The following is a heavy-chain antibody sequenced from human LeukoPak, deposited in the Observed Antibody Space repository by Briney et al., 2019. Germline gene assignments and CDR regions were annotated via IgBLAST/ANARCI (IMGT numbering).Heavy chain of an antibody. CDR3: ARMSELGSGSFFDP. D-gene: IGHD3-10*01. V-gene: IGHV1-69*06. CDR2: IIPIFGTA. Sequence: SVKVSCKATGGTLSSCASSGVRQATGQELEWVGGIIPIFGTANYAQKFQGRVTITADKSTSTAYMELSSLRSEDTAVYYCARMSELGSGSFFDPWGQGTLVTVSS. J-gene: IGHJ5*02. CDR1: GGTLSSCA.